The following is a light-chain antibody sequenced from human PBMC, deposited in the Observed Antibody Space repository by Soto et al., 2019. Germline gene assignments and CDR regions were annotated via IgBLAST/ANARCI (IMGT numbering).Light chain of an antibody. CDR3: QQYGSSPPYT. CDR2: GSS. J-gene: IGKJ2*01. Sequence: EVVLTQSPGTLSLSPGERATLSCRASQSVSNNYLAWYQQKPGQSPKLIIFGSSDRATGIPDRFSGSGSGTDFTLTISSLEPEYFAVYYCQQYGSSPPYTFGQGTKLEIK. CDR1: QSVSNNY. V-gene: IGKV3-20*01.